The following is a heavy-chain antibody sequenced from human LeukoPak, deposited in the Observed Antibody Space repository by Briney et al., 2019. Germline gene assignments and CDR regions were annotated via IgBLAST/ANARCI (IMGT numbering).Heavy chain of an antibody. CDR1: GYTLTDYY. V-gene: IGHV1-2*02. CDR3: ARVPRPIVVVPTAIARFDP. J-gene: IGHJ5*02. CDR2: INPNSGAT. D-gene: IGHD2-2*01. Sequence: ASVKVSRKASGYTLTDYYMHWVRQAPGQGLEWMGWINPNSGATNYAQKFQGRVTMTRDTSISTAYMELSRLRSGDTAVYFCARVPRPIVVVPTAIARFDPWGQGTLVTVSS.